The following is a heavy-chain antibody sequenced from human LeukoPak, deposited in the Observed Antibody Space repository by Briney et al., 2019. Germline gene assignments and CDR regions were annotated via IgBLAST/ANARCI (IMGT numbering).Heavy chain of an antibody. CDR2: INPNSGGT. D-gene: IGHD6-13*01. CDR1: GYTFTSYG. CDR3: AREGQQLALGY. Sequence: ASVKVSCKASGYTFTSYGINWVRQAPGQGLEWMGWINPNSGGTNYAQKFQGRVTMTRDTSISTAYMELSRLRSDDTAVYYCAREGQQLALGYWGQGTLVTVSS. J-gene: IGHJ4*02. V-gene: IGHV1-2*02.